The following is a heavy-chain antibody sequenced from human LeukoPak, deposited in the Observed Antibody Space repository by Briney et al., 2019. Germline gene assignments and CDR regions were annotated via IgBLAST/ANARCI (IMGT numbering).Heavy chain of an antibody. CDR3: AKDLGRQRLLRGGLDY. D-gene: IGHD6-19*01. J-gene: IGHJ4*02. CDR2: IRYDGSNK. V-gene: IGHV3-30*02. CDR1: GFTFSSYG. Sequence: GGSLRLSCAASGFTFSSYGMHWVRQAPGKGLEWVAFIRYDGSNKYYADSVKGRFTISRDNSKNTLYLQMNSLRAEDTAVYYCAKDLGRQRLLRGGLDYWGQGTLVTVSS.